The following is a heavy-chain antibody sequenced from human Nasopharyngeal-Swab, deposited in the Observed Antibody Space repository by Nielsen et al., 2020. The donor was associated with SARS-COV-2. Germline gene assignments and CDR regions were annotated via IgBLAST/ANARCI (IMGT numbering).Heavy chain of an antibody. CDR1: GFTFSSYA. V-gene: IGHV3-30*04. CDR2: ISYDGSNK. Sequence: LSLTCAASGFTFSSYAMHWVRQAPGKGLEWVAVISYDGSNKYYADSVKGRFTISRDNSKNTLYLQMNSLRAEDTAVYYCARPTYGDYEEYYFDYWGQGTLVTVSS. CDR3: ARPTYGDYEEYYFDY. D-gene: IGHD4-17*01. J-gene: IGHJ4*02.